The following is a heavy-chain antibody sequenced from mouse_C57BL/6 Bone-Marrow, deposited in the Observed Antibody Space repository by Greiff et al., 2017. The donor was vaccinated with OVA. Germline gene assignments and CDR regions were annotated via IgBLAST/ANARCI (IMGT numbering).Heavy chain of an antibody. CDR3: ARRIYGSSFWYFDV. V-gene: IGHV1-54*01. J-gene: IGHJ1*03. CDR2: INPGSGGT. CDR1: GYAFTNYL. Sequence: VKLMESGAELVRPGTSVKVSCKASGYAFTNYLIEWVKQRPGQGLEWIGVINPGSGGTNYNEKFKGKATLTADKSSSTAYMQLSSLTSEDSAVYFCARRIYGSSFWYFDVWGTGTTVTVSS. D-gene: IGHD1-1*01.